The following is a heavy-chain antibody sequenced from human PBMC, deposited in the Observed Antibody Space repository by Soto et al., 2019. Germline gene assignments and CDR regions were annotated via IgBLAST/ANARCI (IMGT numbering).Heavy chain of an antibody. V-gene: IGHV4-30-2*01. Sequence: SETLSLTCTVSCGSTTTAGYSWSWIRQPPGKALEWIGYVYHTGNAYPKPSLKSRVTISLDRSKNQFSLKMTSVTAADTALYYCASRPFYYYGLDVWGQGTTVTVSS. J-gene: IGHJ6*02. CDR1: CGSTTTAGYS. CDR3: ASRPFYYYGLDV. CDR2: VYHTGNA.